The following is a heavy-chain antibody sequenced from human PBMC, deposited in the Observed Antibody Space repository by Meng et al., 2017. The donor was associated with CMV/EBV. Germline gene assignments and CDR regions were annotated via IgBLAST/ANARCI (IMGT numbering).Heavy chain of an antibody. CDR1: GGSFSGYY. V-gene: IGHV4-34*01. CDR3: ARESMVRGED. Sequence: QVQLQGSGPGLVKPSETLSLTCAVYGGSFSGYYWSWIRQPPGKGLEWIGEINHSGSTNYNPSLKSRVTISVDTSKNQFSLKLSSVTAADTAVYYCARESMVRGEDWGQGTLVTVSS. D-gene: IGHD3-10*01. CDR2: INHSGST. J-gene: IGHJ4*02.